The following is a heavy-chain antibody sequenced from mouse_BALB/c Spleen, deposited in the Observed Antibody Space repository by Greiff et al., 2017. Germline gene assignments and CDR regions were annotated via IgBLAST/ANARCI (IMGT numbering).Heavy chain of an antibody. D-gene: IGHD1-1*01. CDR2: ISYSGST. V-gene: IGHV3-8*02. CDR1: GDSITSGY. CDR3: ARTYYYGSSYWYFDV. Sequence: EVKLMESGPSLVKPSQTLSLTCSVTGDSITSGYWNWIRKFPGNKLEYMGYISYSGSTYYNPSLKSRISITRDTSKNQYYLQLNSVTTEDTATYYCARTYYYGSSYWYFDVWGAGTTVTVSS. J-gene: IGHJ1*01.